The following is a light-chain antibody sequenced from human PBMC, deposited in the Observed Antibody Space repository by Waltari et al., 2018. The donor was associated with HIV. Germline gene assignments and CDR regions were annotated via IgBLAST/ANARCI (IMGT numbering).Light chain of an antibody. CDR3: QSADSSGTYPWV. CDR1: ALPKPY. Sequence: SYELTQPPSVSVSPGQTARITCSGDALPKPYAYWYQQKPGQAPELVIYKDSERPSWIPERFSVSSSETTVTLTISGVQAEDEADYYCQSADSSGTYPWVFGGGTKLTVL. V-gene: IGLV3-25*03. CDR2: KDS. J-gene: IGLJ3*02.